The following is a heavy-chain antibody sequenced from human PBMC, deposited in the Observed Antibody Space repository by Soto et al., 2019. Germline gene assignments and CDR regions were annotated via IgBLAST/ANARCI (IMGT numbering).Heavy chain of an antibody. J-gene: IGHJ4*02. D-gene: IGHD7-27*01. CDR2: FSSRATSI. V-gene: IGHV3-11*01. CDR3: ARSWGHRAQLDF. CDR1: GVDFSDYY. Sequence: PGRSLRLSCAASGVDFSDYYMSWIRQAPGEGLDWLSSFSSRATSISYADSVKGRFTISRDNIENSLFLHMNSLRAEDTAVYYFARSWGHRAQLDFWAQRTIVTVSS.